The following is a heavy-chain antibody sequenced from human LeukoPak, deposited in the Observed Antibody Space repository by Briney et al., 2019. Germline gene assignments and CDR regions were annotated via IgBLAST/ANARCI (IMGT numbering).Heavy chain of an antibody. CDR1: GGSISSGGYY. J-gene: IGHJ6*02. CDR3: ARDAYYYDSSGYYFPYGMDV. Sequence: SETLSLTCTVSGGSISSGGYYWSWIRQHPGKGLEGIGYIYYSGSTYYNPSLKSRVTISVDTSKNQFSLKLSSVTAADTAVYYCARDAYYYDSSGYYFPYGMDVWGQGTTVTVSS. CDR2: IYYSGST. D-gene: IGHD3-22*01. V-gene: IGHV4-31*03.